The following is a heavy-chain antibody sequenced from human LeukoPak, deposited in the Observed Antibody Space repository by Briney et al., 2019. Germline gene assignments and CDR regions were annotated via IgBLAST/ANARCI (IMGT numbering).Heavy chain of an antibody. CDR2: ISAYNGHT. Sequence: GASVKVSCKASGYTFTSYGIGWVRQAPGQGLEWMGWISAYNGHTSNAQKFRGRVTMITDTSTTTAYMELRSLTSDDTAVYYCARDRNRGASWLDSWGQGTLVTVSS. CDR3: ARDRNRGASWLDS. CDR1: GYTFTSYG. D-gene: IGHD2-2*01. J-gene: IGHJ4*02. V-gene: IGHV1-18*01.